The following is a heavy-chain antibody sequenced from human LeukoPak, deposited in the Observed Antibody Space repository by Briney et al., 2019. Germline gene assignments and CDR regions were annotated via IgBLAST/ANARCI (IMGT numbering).Heavy chain of an antibody. V-gene: IGHV3-23*01. CDR3: ARVTYGSGTYGAFDY. D-gene: IGHD3-10*01. Sequence: GGSLRLSCAASGFTVSSNYMSWVRQAPGKGLEWVSTISGSGDNTYYADSVKGRFTISRDNSKNTLYLQMNSLRAEDTAVYYCARVTYGSGTYGAFDYWGQGTLVTVSS. J-gene: IGHJ4*02. CDR1: GFTVSSNY. CDR2: ISGSGDNT.